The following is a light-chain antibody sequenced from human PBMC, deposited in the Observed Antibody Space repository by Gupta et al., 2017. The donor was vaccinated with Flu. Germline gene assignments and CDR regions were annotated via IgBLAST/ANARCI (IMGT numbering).Light chain of an antibody. CDR3: QQYSSSPRT. CDR2: GAT. Sequence: ERATLSCRASQSVFRNYLAGYQHRPGQAPRLLIWGATNRVTGIPDRFSGSGSGADFALTISRLEPEDFAVYYCQQYSSSPRTFGQGTKVEIK. CDR1: QSVFRNY. V-gene: IGKV3-20*01. J-gene: IGKJ1*01.